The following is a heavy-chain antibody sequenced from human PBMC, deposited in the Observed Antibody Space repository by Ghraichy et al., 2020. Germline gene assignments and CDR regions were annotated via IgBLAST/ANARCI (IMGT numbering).Heavy chain of an antibody. J-gene: IGHJ4*02. D-gene: IGHD3-3*01. CDR2: ISSGATYI. CDR3: SRIPSSGFWSVYAYFDY. V-gene: IGHV3-21*01. Sequence: LSLTCAASGFTFNIYTVNWVHQAPGKGLEWVSSISSGATYIYYADSVKGRFTVSRDNAKNSLYLQMNSLRAEDTAVYYCSRIPSSGFWSVYAYFDYWGQGTLVTVSS. CDR1: GFTFNIYT.